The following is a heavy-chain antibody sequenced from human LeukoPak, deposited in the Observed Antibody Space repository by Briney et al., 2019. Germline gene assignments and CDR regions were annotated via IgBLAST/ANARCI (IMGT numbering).Heavy chain of an antibody. CDR2: ISYDGSNK. CDR1: GFTFSSYA. D-gene: IGHD3-10*01. V-gene: IGHV3-30*04. CDR3: VSVRGPYYFDY. Sequence: PGGSLRLSCAASGFTFSSYAMHWVRQAPGKGLEWVAVISYDGSNKYYADSVKGRFTISRDNSKNTLYLQMNSLRAEDTAVYYCVSVRGPYYFDYWGQGTLVTVSS. J-gene: IGHJ4*02.